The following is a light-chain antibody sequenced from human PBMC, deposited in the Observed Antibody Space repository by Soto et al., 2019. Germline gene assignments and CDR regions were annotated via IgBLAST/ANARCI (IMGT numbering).Light chain of an antibody. J-gene: IGLJ2*01. CDR2: GNI. V-gene: IGLV1-40*01. CDR3: QSYDSSLSGSI. Sequence: QSVLTQPPSVSGAPGQRVTISCTGSSSNIGAGYDVHWYQQLPGTAPKLLMYGNINRPSGVPDRFSGSKSGTSASLAITGLQAEDEADYYCQSYDSSLSGSIFGGGTKVTVL. CDR1: SSNIGAGYD.